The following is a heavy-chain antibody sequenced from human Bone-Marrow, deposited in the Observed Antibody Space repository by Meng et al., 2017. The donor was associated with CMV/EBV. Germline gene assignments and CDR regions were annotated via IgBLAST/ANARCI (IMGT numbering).Heavy chain of an antibody. CDR3: ASGAFDY. J-gene: IGHJ4*02. D-gene: IGHD3-10*01. Sequence: GESLKISCAASGFTFSYYEMNWVRLAPGKGLEWVSYISSSGGTMYYADSVKGRFSISRDNAKNSLYLQMNSLRAEDTAVYYCASGAFDYWGQGTLVTVSS. CDR2: ISSSGGTM. CDR1: GFTFSYYE. V-gene: IGHV3-48*03.